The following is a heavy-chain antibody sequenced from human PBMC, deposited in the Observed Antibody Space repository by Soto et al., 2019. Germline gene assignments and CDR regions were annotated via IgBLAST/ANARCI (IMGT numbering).Heavy chain of an antibody. CDR1: GGSISSGGYY. CDR3: ARHPTLELAPFDY. V-gene: IGHV4-31*03. CDR2: IYYSGST. D-gene: IGHD1-7*01. Sequence: PSETLSLTCTVSGGSISSGGYYWSWIRQHPGKGLEWIGCIYYSGSTYYNPSLKSRVTISVDTSKNQFSLKLSSVTAADTAVYYCARHPTLELAPFDYWGQGTLVTVSS. J-gene: IGHJ4*02.